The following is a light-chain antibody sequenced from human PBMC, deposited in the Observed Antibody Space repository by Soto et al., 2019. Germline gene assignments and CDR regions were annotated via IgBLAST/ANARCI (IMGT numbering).Light chain of an antibody. CDR2: SNN. CDR3: AAWDDSLNGQVV. V-gene: IGLV1-44*01. CDR1: SSNIGSNT. Sequence: QSVLTQPPSASGNPGQRVTISCSGSSSNIGSNTVNWYQQLPGTAPKLLIYSNNQRPSGVPDRFSGSKSGTSASLAISGLQSEDEADYYCAAWDDSLNGQVVFGGGTKVTVL. J-gene: IGLJ2*01.